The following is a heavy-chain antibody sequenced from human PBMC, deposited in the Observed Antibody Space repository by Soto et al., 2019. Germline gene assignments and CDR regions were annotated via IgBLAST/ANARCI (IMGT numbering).Heavy chain of an antibody. Sequence: GGSQRLSCAASGFSFSNYGRSWIRQAPGKGLEWVSYISSSGSTIYYADSVKGRFTISRDNAKNSLYLQMNSLRAEDTAVYYCARSGYSGYDDDYWGQGTLVTVSS. V-gene: IGHV3-11*01. CDR1: GFSFSNYG. CDR2: ISSSGSTI. CDR3: ARSGYSGYDDDY. J-gene: IGHJ4*02. D-gene: IGHD5-12*01.